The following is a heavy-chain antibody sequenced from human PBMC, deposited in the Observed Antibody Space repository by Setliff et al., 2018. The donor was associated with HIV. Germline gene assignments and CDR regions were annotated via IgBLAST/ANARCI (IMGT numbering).Heavy chain of an antibody. D-gene: IGHD1-26*01. J-gene: IGHJ4*02. Sequence: PSETLSLTCTVSGGSISSYYWSWIRQHPGKGLEWVGYIFHGGSTYYKPSLKRRVSISVDTSKNQFSLKLSSVTAADTAVYYCARGSSELLDPEGKVYDYWGQGTLVTVSS. V-gene: IGHV4-59*12. CDR1: GGSISSYY. CDR2: IFHGGST. CDR3: ARGSSELLDPEGKVYDY.